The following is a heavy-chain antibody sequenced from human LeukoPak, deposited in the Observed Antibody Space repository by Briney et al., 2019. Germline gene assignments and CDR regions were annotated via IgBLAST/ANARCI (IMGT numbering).Heavy chain of an antibody. CDR2: IRGKAYGGTT. CDR1: GFTFGDYA. CDR3: TRWRVTSMLYS. Sequence: GGSLRLSCTTSGFTFGDYAMAWVRQTPGKGLECVGSIRGKAYGGTTEYAASVKGRFTISRDDPRSIAYLQMNSLKIEDTAVYYCTRWRVTSMLYSWGQGTLVTVSS. J-gene: IGHJ4*02. V-gene: IGHV3-49*04. D-gene: IGHD2/OR15-2a*01.